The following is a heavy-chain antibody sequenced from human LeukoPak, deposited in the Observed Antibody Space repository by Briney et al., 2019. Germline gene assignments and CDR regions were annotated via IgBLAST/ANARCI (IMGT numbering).Heavy chain of an antibody. V-gene: IGHV3-53*01. Sequence: TGGSLRLSCAASEFTVSSNYMSWVRQAPGKGLEWVSSIYSGGSTYYADSVKGRFTISRDNSKNMVYLQMNSLRAEDTAVYFCARVRLDRSERNLDAFENWGQGTMVTVSS. CDR3: ARVRLDRSERNLDAFEN. CDR2: IYSGGST. J-gene: IGHJ3*02. CDR1: EFTVSSNY. D-gene: IGHD1-14*01.